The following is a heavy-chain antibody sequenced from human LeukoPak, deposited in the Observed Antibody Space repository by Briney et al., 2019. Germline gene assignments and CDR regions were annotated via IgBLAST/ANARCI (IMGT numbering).Heavy chain of an antibody. CDR3: ASTPYYDFWSGSLYYFDY. J-gene: IGHJ4*02. CDR1: GYTFTVYY. CDR2: INPNSGGT. Sequence: ASVTVSFKSSGYTFTVYYMHWVRQAPGQGLEWMGWINPNSGGTNYAQKFRGRVTMTRDTSISTAYMELSRLRSDDTAVYYCASTPYYDFWSGSLYYFDYWGQGTLVTVSS. V-gene: IGHV1-2*02. D-gene: IGHD3-3*01.